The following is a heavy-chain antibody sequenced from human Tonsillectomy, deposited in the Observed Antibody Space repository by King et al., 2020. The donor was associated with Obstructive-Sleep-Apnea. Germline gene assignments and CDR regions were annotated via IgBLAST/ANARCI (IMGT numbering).Heavy chain of an antibody. D-gene: IGHD2-2*01. V-gene: IGHV3-23*04. Sequence: DVQLVESGGGLVQPGGSLRLSCAVSGFTFRSYAMNWVRQAPGKGLEWVSTLSGSDGSTYYADSVKGRFTISRDNSKNTLYLQMNSLRVEDKAEYYCAKVSRDGGIVEVQSAKEYYYYYYDLDVWGQGTTVTVSS. J-gene: IGHJ6*02. CDR3: AKVSRDGGIVEVQSAKEYYYYYYDLDV. CDR2: LSGSDGST. CDR1: GFTFRSYA.